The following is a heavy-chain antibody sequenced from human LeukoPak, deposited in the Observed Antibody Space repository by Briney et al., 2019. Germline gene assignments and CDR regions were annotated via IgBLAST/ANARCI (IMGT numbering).Heavy chain of an antibody. CDR3: ARDVWPYTYYYDTHPLGGGFDY. CDR1: GFTFDHYA. V-gene: IGHV3-9*03. D-gene: IGHD3-22*01. Sequence: VRSLRLSCAASGFTFDHYAMHWVRQAPGKGLEWVCSISWNSGTVDYADSVKGRFTISRDNAKNSLYLQMNSLRTEDMAFYYCARDVWPYTYYYDTHPLGGGFDYWGQGTLVTVSS. CDR2: ISWNSGTV. J-gene: IGHJ4*02.